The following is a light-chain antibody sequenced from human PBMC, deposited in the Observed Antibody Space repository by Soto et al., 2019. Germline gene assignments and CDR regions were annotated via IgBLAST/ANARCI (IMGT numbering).Light chain of an antibody. V-gene: IGLV2-14*01. CDR1: SSDVGGYNY. CDR2: AVS. CDR3: NSYTGSSTYV. Sequence: QSALTQPASVSGSPGQSITISCTGTSSDVGGYNYVSWYQQHPDKAPKLMIYAVSNRPSGVSNRFSGSKSDNTASLTISGLQAEDEADYYCNSYTGSSTYVFGTGTKLTVL. J-gene: IGLJ1*01.